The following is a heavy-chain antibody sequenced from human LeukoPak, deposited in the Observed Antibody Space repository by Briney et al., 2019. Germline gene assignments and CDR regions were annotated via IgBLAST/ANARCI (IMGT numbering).Heavy chain of an antibody. CDR2: ISHDGSNK. D-gene: IGHD6-19*01. CDR3: AILTYSSGLDY. CDR1: GFTFSSYA. J-gene: IGHJ4*02. Sequence: QSGGSLRLSCAASGFTFSSYAMPWVRQAPGKGLEWVAVISHDGSNKYYADSVKGRFTISRDNSKNTLYLQMNSLRAEDTAVYYCAILTYSSGLDYWGQGTLVTVSS. V-gene: IGHV3-30-3*01.